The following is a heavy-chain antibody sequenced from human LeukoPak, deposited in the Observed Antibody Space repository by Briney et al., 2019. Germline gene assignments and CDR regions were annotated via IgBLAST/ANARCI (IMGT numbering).Heavy chain of an antibody. V-gene: IGHV3-74*01. CDR1: GFTFSSYW. J-gene: IGHJ4*02. D-gene: IGHD2-2*02. CDR3: AKHGCTGTRCYINY. CDR2: INSDGSST. Sequence: PGGSLRLSCAASGFTFSSYWMHWVRQAPGKGLVWVSRINSDGSSTSYADSVRGRFTISRDNSKNTLYLQMNSLRAEDTAVYYCAKHGCTGTRCYINYWGQGTLVTVSS.